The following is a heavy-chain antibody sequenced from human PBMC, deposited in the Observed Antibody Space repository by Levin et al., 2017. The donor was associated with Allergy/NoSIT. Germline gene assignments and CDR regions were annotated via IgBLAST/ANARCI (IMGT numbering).Heavy chain of an antibody. Sequence: SETLSLTCAVSGASISSGNWWTWVRQPPGKGLEWIGEISHSGSTKYNPSLKSRVTISLDKSTNQFSLTLSSVTAADTAVYYCAFSSGWYRLENWGQGTLVTVSS. J-gene: IGHJ4*01. CDR2: ISHSGST. D-gene: IGHD6-19*01. CDR3: AFSSGWYRLEN. V-gene: IGHV4-4*02. CDR1: GASISSGNW.